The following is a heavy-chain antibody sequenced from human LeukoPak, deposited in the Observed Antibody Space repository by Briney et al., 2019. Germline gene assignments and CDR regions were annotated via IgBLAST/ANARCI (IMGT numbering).Heavy chain of an antibody. CDR2: ISSSSSYI. CDR3: ARARIAAAGTRWFDP. V-gene: IGHV3-21*01. Sequence: GGLRLSCAASGFTFSSYSMNWVRQAPGKGLEWVSSISSSSSYIYYADSVKGRFTISRDNAKNSLYLQMNSLRAEDTAVYYCARARIAAAGTRWFDPWGQGTLVTVSS. CDR1: GFTFSSYS. D-gene: IGHD6-13*01. J-gene: IGHJ5*02.